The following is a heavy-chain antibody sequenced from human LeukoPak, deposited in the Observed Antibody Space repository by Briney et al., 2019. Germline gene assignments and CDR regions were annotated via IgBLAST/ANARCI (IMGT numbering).Heavy chain of an antibody. CDR3: ARDKVVAAPDAFDI. V-gene: IGHV3-21*01. Sequence: GGSLRLSCAASGFTFSSYSMNWVRQAPGKGLEWVSSISSSSSYIYYADSVKGRFTISRDNAKNSLYLQMNSLRAEDTAVYYCARDKVVAAPDAFDIWGQGTMVTVSS. CDR1: GFTFSSYS. D-gene: IGHD2-15*01. CDR2: ISSSSSYI. J-gene: IGHJ3*02.